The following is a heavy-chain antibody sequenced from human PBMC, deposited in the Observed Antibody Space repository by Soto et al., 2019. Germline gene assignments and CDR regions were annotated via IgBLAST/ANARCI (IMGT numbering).Heavy chain of an antibody. D-gene: IGHD6-6*01. CDR3: ARGIYSTSSFFDS. J-gene: IGHJ4*02. Sequence: TLSLTCTVSGDSISTADYYWNWIRQPPGKGLEWIGYIYYSGNTYYIPSLKSRVTISVDTSKNQISLKLNSVTAADTAVYYCARGIYSTSSFFDSWGQGTLVTVSS. V-gene: IGHV4-30-4*01. CDR1: GDSISTADYY. CDR2: IYYSGNT.